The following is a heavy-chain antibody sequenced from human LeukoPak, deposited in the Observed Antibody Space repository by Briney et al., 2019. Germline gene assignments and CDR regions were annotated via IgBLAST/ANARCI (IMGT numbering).Heavy chain of an antibody. CDR3: ARERRPYCSGGSCYRAFDI. V-gene: IGHV1-69*04. CDR1: GGTFSSYA. CDR2: IIPILGIA. Sequence: ASVKVSCKASGGTFSSYAISWVRQAPGQGLEWMGRIIPILGIANYAQKFQGRVTITADKSTSTAYMELSSLRSEDTAVYYCARERRPYCSGGSCYRAFDIWGQGTMVTVSS. D-gene: IGHD2-15*01. J-gene: IGHJ3*02.